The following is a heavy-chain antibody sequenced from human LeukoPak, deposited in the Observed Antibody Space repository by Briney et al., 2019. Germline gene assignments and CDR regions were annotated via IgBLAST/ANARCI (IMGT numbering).Heavy chain of an antibody. CDR2: IDSSSSSI. CDR3: ARGNGPGSFIIDY. D-gene: IGHD3-10*01. CDR1: GFIFTSHS. J-gene: IGHJ4*02. V-gene: IGHV3-48*01. Sequence: GGSLRLSCAASGFIFTSHSMNWVRQAPGKGLEWVSFIDSSSSSIHYADSVRGRFTISRDNAKNLLYLQMNGLRAEDTAEYFCARGNGPGSFIIDYWGQGTLVAASS.